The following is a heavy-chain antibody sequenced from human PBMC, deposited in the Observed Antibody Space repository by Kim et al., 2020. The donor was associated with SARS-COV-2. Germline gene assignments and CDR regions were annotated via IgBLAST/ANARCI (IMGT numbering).Heavy chain of an antibody. Sequence: GESLKISCKGSGYSFTSYWISWVRQMPGKGLEWMGRIDPSDSYTNYSPSFQGHVTISADKSISTAYLQWSSLKASDTAMYYCARRGVPAAMETSYGMDVWGQGTTVTVSS. J-gene: IGHJ6*02. CDR1: GYSFTSYW. V-gene: IGHV5-10-1*01. D-gene: IGHD2-2*01. CDR3: ARRGVPAAMETSYGMDV. CDR2: IDPSDSYT.